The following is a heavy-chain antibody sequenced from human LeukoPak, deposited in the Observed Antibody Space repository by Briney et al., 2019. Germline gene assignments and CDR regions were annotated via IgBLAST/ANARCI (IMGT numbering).Heavy chain of an antibody. CDR1: GYTFTGYY. D-gene: IGHD3-10*01. CDR2: INPNSGGT. J-gene: IGHJ5*02. V-gene: IGHV1-2*02. CDR3: ARIHHLDYGSGSFNYFDP. Sequence: ASVKVSCKASGYTFTGYYMHWVRQAPGQGLEWMGWINPNSGGTNYAQKFQGRVTMTRDTSISTAYMELSRLRSDDTAIYYCARIHHLDYGSGSFNYFDPWGQGTLVTVSS.